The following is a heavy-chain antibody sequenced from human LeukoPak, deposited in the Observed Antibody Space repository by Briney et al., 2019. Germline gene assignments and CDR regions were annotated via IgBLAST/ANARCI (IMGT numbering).Heavy chain of an antibody. CDR1: GGTFSSYA. Sequence: GASVKVSCKASGGTFSSYAISWVRQAPGQGLEWMGGIIPIFGSANYAQKFRGRVTITADESTSTAYMELSSLRSEDTAVYYCASLGGGYCSSTSCLEDYWGQGTLVTVSS. J-gene: IGHJ4*02. D-gene: IGHD2-2*01. V-gene: IGHV1-69*13. CDR2: IIPIFGSA. CDR3: ASLGGGYCSSTSCLEDY.